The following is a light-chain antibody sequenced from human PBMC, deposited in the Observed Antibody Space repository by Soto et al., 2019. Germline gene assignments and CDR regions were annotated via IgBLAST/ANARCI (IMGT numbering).Light chain of an antibody. Sequence: EIVLTQSPGTLSLSPGERATLSCRASQSVSNSYLAWYQQRPGQAPRLLIYGASTRATGIPDRFSGSGSGTDFTLTISGLEPEDFAVYFCQKYVSSPWTFGQGTKVDIK. CDR3: QKYVSSPWT. CDR2: GAS. V-gene: IGKV3-20*01. CDR1: QSVSNSY. J-gene: IGKJ1*01.